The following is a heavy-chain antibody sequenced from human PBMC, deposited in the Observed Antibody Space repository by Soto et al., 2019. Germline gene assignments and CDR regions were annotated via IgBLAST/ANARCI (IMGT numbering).Heavy chain of an antibody. CDR3: ATDVVGYSDSGSYFDY. CDR1: GGSIINAGYF. V-gene: IGHV4-31*03. J-gene: IGHJ4*02. Sequence: QVQLQESGPGLVKPSQTLSLTCTVSGGSIINAGYFWSWIRQLPGKGLEWIGYMYYTGSTYYNPSLKSRVSMSVDTSKNQFSLKLSSVSAADTAVYYCATDVVGYSDSGSYFDYWGQGTLVTVSS. CDR2: MYYTGST. D-gene: IGHD3-10*01.